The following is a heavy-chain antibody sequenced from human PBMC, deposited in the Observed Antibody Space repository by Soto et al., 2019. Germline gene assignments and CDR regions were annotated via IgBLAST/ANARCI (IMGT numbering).Heavy chain of an antibody. CDR2: ISAYNGNT. J-gene: IGHJ4*02. CDR3: AIATGTYGTAMMGY. Sequence: QVQLVQSGAEVKKPGASVKVSCKASGYTFTSYGISWVRQAPGQGLEWMGWISAYNGNTNYAQKLQGRVTMTTDTATSTAYRERRSRRSDDTAVYYCAIATGTYGTAMMGYWGQGPLVTGSS. V-gene: IGHV1-18*01. CDR1: GYTFTSYG. D-gene: IGHD3-10*01.